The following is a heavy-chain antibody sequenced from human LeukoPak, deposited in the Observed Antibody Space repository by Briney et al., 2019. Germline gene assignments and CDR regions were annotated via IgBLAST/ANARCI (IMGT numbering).Heavy chain of an antibody. Sequence: ASVKVSCKASGYTFSNYDINWVRQATGQGLEWIGWMSPNSGNTGYVKKFQGRVTMTRDTSIGTAYMELSSLTSEDTAIYYCARDRVGVGGNGWENWGQGTLVTVSS. J-gene: IGHJ4*02. D-gene: IGHD6-19*01. V-gene: IGHV1-8*01. CDR2: MSPNSGNT. CDR3: ARDRVGVGGNGWEN. CDR1: GYTFSNYD.